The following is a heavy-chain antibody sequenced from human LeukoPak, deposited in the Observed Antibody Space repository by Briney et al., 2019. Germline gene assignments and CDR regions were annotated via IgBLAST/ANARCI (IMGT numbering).Heavy chain of an antibody. J-gene: IGHJ4*02. D-gene: IGHD4-23*01. CDR3: AREGTVVPGFGY. CDR2: IYYSGSS. CDR1: GGSISSGDYY. Sequence: SETLSLTCTVSGGSISSGDYYWSWIRQPPGKGLEWIGYIYYSGSSYYNPSLKSRVTISVDTSKNQFSLKLSSVTAADTAVYYCAREGTVVPGFGYWGQGTLVTVSS. V-gene: IGHV4-30-4*01.